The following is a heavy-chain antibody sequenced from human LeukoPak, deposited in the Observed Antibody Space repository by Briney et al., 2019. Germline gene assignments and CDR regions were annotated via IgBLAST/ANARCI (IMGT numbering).Heavy chain of an antibody. CDR3: ASLELTYNWFDP. J-gene: IGHJ5*02. D-gene: IGHD1-7*01. CDR2: INHSGST. V-gene: IGHV4-34*01. CDR1: GGSFSGYY. Sequence: SETLSLTCAVYGGSFSGYYWSWIRQPPGKGPEWIGEINHSGSTNYNPSLKSRVTISVDTSKNQFSLKLSSVTAADTAVYYCASLELTYNWFDPWGQGTLVTVSS.